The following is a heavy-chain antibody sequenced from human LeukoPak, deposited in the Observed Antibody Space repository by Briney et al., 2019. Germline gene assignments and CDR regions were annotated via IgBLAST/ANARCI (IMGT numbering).Heavy chain of an antibody. V-gene: IGHV3-23*01. D-gene: IGHD3-10*01. CDR3: AKSPSGRTLVRDAFDI. CDR2: ISGSGGST. CDR1: GFTFSSYA. Sequence: GGSLRLSCAASGFTFSSYAMSWVRQAPGKGLEWVSAISGSGGSTYYADSVKGRFTISRDNSKNTLYLQMNSLRAEDTAVYYCAKSPSGRTLVRDAFDIWGQGTMVTVSS. J-gene: IGHJ3*02.